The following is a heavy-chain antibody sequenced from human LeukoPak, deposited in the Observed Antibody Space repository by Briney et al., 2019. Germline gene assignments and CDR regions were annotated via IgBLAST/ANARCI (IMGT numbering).Heavy chain of an antibody. D-gene: IGHD2-15*01. CDR1: GGSFSGYY. CDR2: INHSGST. CDR3: AREGGYCSGGSCYSTNHFDY. Sequence: SETLSLTCAVYGGSFSGYYWSWIRQPPGKGLEWIGEINHSGSTNYNPSLKSRVTISVDTSKNQFSLKLSSVTAADTAVYYCAREGGYCSGGSCYSTNHFDYWGQGTLVTVSS. J-gene: IGHJ4*02. V-gene: IGHV4-34*01.